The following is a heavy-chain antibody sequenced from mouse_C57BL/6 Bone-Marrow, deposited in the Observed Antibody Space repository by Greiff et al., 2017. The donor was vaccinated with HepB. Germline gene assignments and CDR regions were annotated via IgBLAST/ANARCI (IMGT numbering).Heavy chain of an antibody. CDR1: GYAFSSYW. CDR2: IYPGDGDT. J-gene: IGHJ1*03. V-gene: IGHV1-80*01. CDR3: ARNYYGSSSHWYFDV. D-gene: IGHD1-1*01. Sequence: VQLQESGAELVKPGASVKISCKASGYAFSSYWMNWVKQRPGKGLEWIGQIYPGDGDTNYNGKFKGKATLTADKSSSTAYMQLSSLTSEDSAVYFCARNYYGSSSHWYFDVWGTGTTVTVSS.